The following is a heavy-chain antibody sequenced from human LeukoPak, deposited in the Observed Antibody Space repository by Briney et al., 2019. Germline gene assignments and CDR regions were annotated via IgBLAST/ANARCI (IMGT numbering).Heavy chain of an antibody. CDR3: ARDLLAYYYDSSGPRADAFDI. Sequence: PSETLSLTCTVSGGSISSYYWSWIRQPPGKGLEWIGYIYYSGSTNYNPSLKSRVTISVDTSKNQFSLKLSSVTAADTAVYYCARDLLAYYYDSSGPRADAFDIWGQGTMVTVSS. CDR2: IYYSGST. V-gene: IGHV4-59*01. CDR1: GGSISSYY. D-gene: IGHD3-22*01. J-gene: IGHJ3*02.